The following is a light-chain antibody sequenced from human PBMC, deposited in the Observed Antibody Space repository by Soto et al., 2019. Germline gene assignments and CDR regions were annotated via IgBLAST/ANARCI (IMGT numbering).Light chain of an antibody. J-gene: IGLJ1*01. CDR2: DAA. CDR1: SSDVGSYDY. CDR3: SSYTFTSTLYV. Sequence: QSVLTQPRSVSGSPGQSVTISCTGTSSDVGSYDYVSWYQQHPGMAPKLMIYDAAKRPSGVSDRFSGSKSGNTASLTISGLQAEDEADYYCSSYTFTSTLYVFGTGTKVTVL. V-gene: IGLV2-11*01.